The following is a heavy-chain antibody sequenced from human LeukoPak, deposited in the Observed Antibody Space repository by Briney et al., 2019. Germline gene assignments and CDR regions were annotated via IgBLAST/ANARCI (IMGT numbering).Heavy chain of an antibody. V-gene: IGHV1-2*02. CDR3: ARDSPVNYGDYVPYNWFDP. J-gene: IGHJ5*02. CDR2: INPNSGGT. Sequence: ASVKVSCKASGYTFTGYYMHWVQQAPGQGLEWMGWINPNSGGTNYAQKFQGRVTMTRDTSISTAYMELSRLTSDDTAVYYCARDSPVNYGDYVPYNWFDPWGQGTLVTVSS. CDR1: GYTFTGYY. D-gene: IGHD4-17*01.